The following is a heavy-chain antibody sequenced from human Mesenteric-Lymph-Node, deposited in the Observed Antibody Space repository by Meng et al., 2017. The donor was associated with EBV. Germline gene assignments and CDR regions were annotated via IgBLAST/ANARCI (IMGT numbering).Heavy chain of an antibody. V-gene: IGHV4-39*01. CDR3: ARGFTLIQGDALSD. J-gene: IGHJ4*02. CDR1: GDPINRDPYY. CDR2: IYYSGNT. Sequence: QLQLRGSGPGLVKPSETLSLICPVSGDPINRDPYYWGWIRQPPGKGLEWIGAIYYSGNTYYTPSLKSRVTISADASKNQLSLRLNSVTAADTAVYFCARGFTLIQGDALSDWGQGTLVTVSS. D-gene: IGHD3-10*01.